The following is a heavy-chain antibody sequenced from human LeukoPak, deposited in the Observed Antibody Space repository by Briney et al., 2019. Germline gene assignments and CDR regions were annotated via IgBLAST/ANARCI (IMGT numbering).Heavy chain of an antibody. J-gene: IGHJ5*02. CDR3: ARVARYCSGGSCYDWFDP. CDR1: GFTFDDYG. Sequence: GGSLRLSCAASGFTFDDYGMSWVRHAPGKGLEWVSGINWNGGSTGYADSVKGRFTISRDNAKNSLYLQMNSLRAEDTALYHCARVARYCSGGSCYDWFDPWGQGTLVTVSS. CDR2: INWNGGST. D-gene: IGHD2-15*01. V-gene: IGHV3-20*01.